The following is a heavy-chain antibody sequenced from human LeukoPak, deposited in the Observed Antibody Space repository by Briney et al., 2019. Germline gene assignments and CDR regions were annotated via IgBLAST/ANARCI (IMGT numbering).Heavy chain of an antibody. J-gene: IGHJ4*02. CDR1: GFTFRLYV. Sequence: PGGSLRLSCAASGFTFRLYVMTWVRQAPGKGLEWVSAITGSGGSIYCADSVRGRFTISRDNSKNTLYLQMNSLRAEDTAVYYCAHPSTPDYGGLDYWGQGTLVTVSS. CDR3: AHPSTPDYGGLDY. D-gene: IGHD4-17*01. CDR2: ITGSGGSI. V-gene: IGHV3-23*01.